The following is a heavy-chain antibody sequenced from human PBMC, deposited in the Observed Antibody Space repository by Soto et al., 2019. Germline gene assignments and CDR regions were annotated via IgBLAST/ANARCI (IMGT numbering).Heavy chain of an antibody. D-gene: IGHD2-2*01. J-gene: IGHJ5*02. V-gene: IGHV2-5*02. CDR2: IYWDDDK. CDR1: GFSLSTSGVG. CDR3: AHRLLRGYCSSTSCYFGLPGGYPGWFDP. Sequence: QITLKESGPPLVKPTQTLTLTCTFSGFSLSTSGVGVGWIRQPPGKALEWLALIYWDDDKRYSPSLKSRLTITKDTSKNQVVLTMTNMDPVDTATYYCAHRLLRGYCSSTSCYFGLPGGYPGWFDPWGQGTLVTVSS.